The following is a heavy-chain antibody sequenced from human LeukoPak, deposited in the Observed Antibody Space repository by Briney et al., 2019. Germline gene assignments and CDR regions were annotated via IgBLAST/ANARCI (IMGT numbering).Heavy chain of an antibody. CDR3: ARGFASGSGSYSNY. D-gene: IGHD1-26*01. V-gene: IGHV1-2*02. Sequence: ASVKVSCKASGYTFTSYAMNWVRQAPGQGLEWMGWINPNSGGTNYAQKFQGRVTMTRDTSISTAYMELSRLRSDDTAVYYCARGFASGSGSYSNYWGQGTLVTVSS. CDR2: INPNSGGT. J-gene: IGHJ4*02. CDR1: GYTFTSYA.